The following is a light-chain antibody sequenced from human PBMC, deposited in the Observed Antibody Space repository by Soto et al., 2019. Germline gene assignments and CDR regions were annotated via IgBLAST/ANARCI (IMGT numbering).Light chain of an antibody. J-gene: IGKJ5*01. CDR1: QSFRGL. Sequence: EVALTQSPVTLSLSPGERATLSCRASQSFRGLLAWYQQKPCQAPRLIIYDAYNRATGIPPRFSGSGSGTDFTLTISSLEPEDSAVYYCQQRHMWPITFGQGIRLEIK. CDR2: DAY. CDR3: QQRHMWPIT. V-gene: IGKV3-11*01.